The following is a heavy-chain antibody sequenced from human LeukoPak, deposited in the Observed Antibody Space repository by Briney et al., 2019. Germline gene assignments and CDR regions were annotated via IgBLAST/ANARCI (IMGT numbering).Heavy chain of an antibody. CDR1: GGSISSSSCY. D-gene: IGHD3-3*01. CDR3: ARVSKTIFGVVMDY. Sequence: SETLSLTCTVSGGSISSSSCYWGWIRQPPGKGLGWIESIYYTRSTYSNPSLKRRVTISVATSKNQFALKLSSVPAADTAVYYCARVSKTIFGVVMDYWGQGTLVTASS. J-gene: IGHJ4*02. CDR2: IYYTRST. V-gene: IGHV4-39*06.